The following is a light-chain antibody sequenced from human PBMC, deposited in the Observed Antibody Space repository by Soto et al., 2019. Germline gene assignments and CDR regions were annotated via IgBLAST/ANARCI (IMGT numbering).Light chain of an antibody. V-gene: IGKV1-39*01. CDR3: QQDYRIPIT. Sequence: DIQMTQSPSSLSASVGDRVTITCRASQSIGKYLHWYQQKPGKAPELLIYEASSLQSGVPSRFSGSGSGTDFTLTISSLQPEDFATYYCQQDYRIPITFGQGTRLET. J-gene: IGKJ5*01. CDR1: QSIGKY. CDR2: EAS.